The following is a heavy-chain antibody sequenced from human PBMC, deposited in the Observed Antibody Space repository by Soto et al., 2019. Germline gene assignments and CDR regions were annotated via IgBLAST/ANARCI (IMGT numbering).Heavy chain of an antibody. CDR2: ISSSSIYI. CDR1: GFTFSSYS. D-gene: IGHD5-12*01. CDR3: ARDRLRDSYYYYYGMDV. Sequence: PGGSLRLSCAAPGFTFSSYSINWVRQAPGKGLEWVSSISSSSIYIYYADSVKGRFTISRDNAKNSLYLQMNSLGAEDTAVYYCARDRLRDSYYYYYGMDVWGQGTTVTLSS. J-gene: IGHJ6*02. V-gene: IGHV3-21*01.